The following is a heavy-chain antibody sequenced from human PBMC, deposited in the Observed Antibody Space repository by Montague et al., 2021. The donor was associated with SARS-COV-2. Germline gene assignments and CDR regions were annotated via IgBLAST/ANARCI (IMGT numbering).Heavy chain of an antibody. CDR2: MNPNSGNT. V-gene: IGHV1-8*01. Sequence: SVKVSCKASGYTFTSYDINWVRQATGQGLEWMGWMNPNSGNTGYAQKFQGRVSMTRNTSIGTAYMELTSLRSEDTALYYCARAYDSSGWLDYWGQGTLVTVSS. CDR3: ARAYDSSGWLDY. D-gene: IGHD3-22*01. J-gene: IGHJ4*02. CDR1: GYTFTSYD.